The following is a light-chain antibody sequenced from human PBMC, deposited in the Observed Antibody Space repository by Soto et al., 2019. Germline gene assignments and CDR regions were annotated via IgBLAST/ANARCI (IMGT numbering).Light chain of an antibody. J-gene: IGLJ2*01. CDR2: EIS. V-gene: IGLV2-8*01. CDR3: SSYAGSNNLV. CDR1: SSDVGSYNY. Sequence: QSALTQPPSASGSPGQSVTISCTGTSSDVGSYNYVSWYQQYPGKAPTLMIYEISKRPSGVPDRFSGSKSGNTASLTVSGLQAEDEADYYCSSYAGSNNLVFGGGTQLTVL.